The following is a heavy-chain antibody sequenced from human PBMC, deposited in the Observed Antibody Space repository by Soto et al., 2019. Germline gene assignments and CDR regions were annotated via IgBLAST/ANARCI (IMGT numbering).Heavy chain of an antibody. CDR1: GFSLSTSGVG. D-gene: IGHD3-3*01. J-gene: IGHJ4*02. CDR3: AHTGSLEWLLPLFDY. CDR2: IYWDDDK. Sequence: QITLKESGPTLVKPTQTLTLTCTFSGFSLSTSGVGVGWIRQPPGKALEWLALIYWDDDKRYSPSLKSRLTINKDTSKNQVVLTMTNMDPVDTATYYCAHTGSLEWLLPLFDYWGQGTLVTVSS. V-gene: IGHV2-5*02.